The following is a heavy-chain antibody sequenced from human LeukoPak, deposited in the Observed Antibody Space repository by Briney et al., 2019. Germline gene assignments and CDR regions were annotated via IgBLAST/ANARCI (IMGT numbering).Heavy chain of an antibody. J-gene: IGHJ3*02. CDR2: IRSKAYGGTT. V-gene: IGHV3-49*03. CDR1: GFTFGDYA. CDR3: TRDSYYYDSSGYSTDAFDI. D-gene: IGHD3-22*01. Sequence: GGSLRLSCTASGFTFGDYAMSWFRQAPGKGLEWVGFIRSKAYGGTTEYAASVKGRFTISRGDSKSIAYLQMNSLKTEDTAVYYCTRDSYYYDSSGYSTDAFDIWGQGTMVTVSS.